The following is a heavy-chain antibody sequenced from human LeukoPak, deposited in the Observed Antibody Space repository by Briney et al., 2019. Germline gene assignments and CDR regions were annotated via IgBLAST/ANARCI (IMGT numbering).Heavy chain of an antibody. V-gene: IGHV3-7*03. D-gene: IGHD6-6*01. CDR3: ARSSYSSSSSV. CDR1: GFTFSGFW. CDR2: INSDGSEG. J-gene: IGHJ3*01. Sequence: GGPLRLSCAVSGFTFSGFWMSWPRQAPGKGLEWVASINSDGSEGYYADVVKGRFTISRDNAKNSLYLQINSLRAEDTAVYYCARSSYSSSSSVWGQGTMVTVSS.